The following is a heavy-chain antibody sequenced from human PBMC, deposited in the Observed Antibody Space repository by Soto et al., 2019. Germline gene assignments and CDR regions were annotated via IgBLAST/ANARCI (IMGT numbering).Heavy chain of an antibody. CDR3: ARSGLGMDV. CDR2: IYHSGST. CDR1: GGSISSSNW. Sequence: SETLSLTCAVSGGSISSSNWWSWVRQLRGKGLEWIGEIYHSGSTNYNPSLKSRVTRSVDKSKNQFSPKLSTVTAADTAVYYCARSGLGMDVWGQGTTVTVSS. J-gene: IGHJ6*02. V-gene: IGHV4-4*02. D-gene: IGHD3-16*01.